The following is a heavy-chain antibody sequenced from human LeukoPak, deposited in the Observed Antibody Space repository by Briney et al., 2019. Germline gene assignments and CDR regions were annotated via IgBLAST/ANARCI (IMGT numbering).Heavy chain of an antibody. CDR2: ISAYNGNT. J-gene: IGHJ3*02. V-gene: IGHV1-18*01. D-gene: IGHD3-16*01. CDR1: GYTFTNYA. CDR3: ARDRLWGEDDAFDI. Sequence: GASVKVSCKASGYTFTNYAISWVRQAPGQGLEWVGWISAYNGNTNYAQKLQGRVTMTTDTSTSTAYMDLRSLRSDDTAVYYCARDRLWGEDDAFDIWGQGTMVTVSS.